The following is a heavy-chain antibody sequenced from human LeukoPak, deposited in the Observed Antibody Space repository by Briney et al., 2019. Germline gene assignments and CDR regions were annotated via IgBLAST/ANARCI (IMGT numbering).Heavy chain of an antibody. CDR3: AKDDLWSYYGSGRPNFF. CDR1: GFTFSSYA. V-gene: IGHV3-23*01. J-gene: IGHJ4*02. CDR2: ISGSGGST. Sequence: PGGSQRLSCAASGFTFSSYAMSWVRQAPGKGLEWVSAISGSGGSTYYADSVKGRFTISRDNSKNTLYLQMNSLRAEDTAVYYCAKDDLWSYYGSGRPNFFWGQGTLVTVSS. D-gene: IGHD3-10*01.